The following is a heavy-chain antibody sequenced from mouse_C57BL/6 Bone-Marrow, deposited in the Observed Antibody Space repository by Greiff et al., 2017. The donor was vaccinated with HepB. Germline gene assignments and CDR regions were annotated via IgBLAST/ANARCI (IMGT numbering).Heavy chain of an antibody. V-gene: IGHV6-3*01. Sequence: EVKVEESGGGLVQPGGSMKLSCVASGFTFSNYWMNWVRQSPEKGLEWVAQIRLKSDNYATHYAESVKGRFTISRDDSKSSVYLQMNNLRAEDTGIYYCTPLTVRFAYWGQGTLVTVSA. D-gene: IGHD4-1*01. CDR1: GFTFSNYW. J-gene: IGHJ3*01. CDR3: TPLTVRFAY. CDR2: IRLKSDNYAT.